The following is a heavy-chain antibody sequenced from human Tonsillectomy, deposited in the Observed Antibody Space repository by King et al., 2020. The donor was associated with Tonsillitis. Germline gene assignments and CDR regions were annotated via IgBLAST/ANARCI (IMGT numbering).Heavy chain of an antibody. CDR1: VGSISSYY. CDR2: INSIGGT. Sequence: VQLQESGPDRLKPSETLSLTCTVSVGSISSYYWSWFRQPPGRGLNWIGYINSIGGTNYNPSLKSRVTISVDTSKNQFSLKLSSVTAADTAVYYCARGLRYFDWLSPYYYYGMDVWGQGTTVTVSS. V-gene: IGHV4-59*01. CDR3: ARGLRYFDWLSPYYYYGMDV. J-gene: IGHJ6*02. D-gene: IGHD3-9*01.